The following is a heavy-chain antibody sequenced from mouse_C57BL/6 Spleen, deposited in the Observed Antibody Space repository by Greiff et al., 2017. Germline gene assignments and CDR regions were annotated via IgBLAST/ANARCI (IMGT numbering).Heavy chain of an antibody. CDR1: GYTFTSYN. CDR2: IYPGNGDT. V-gene: IGHV1-12*01. D-gene: IGHD2-4*01. J-gene: IGHJ4*01. CDR3: AGLRAYYEYDAYAMDY. Sequence: QQPGAELVRPGSSVKLSCKASGYTFTSYNMHWVKQTPRQGLEWIGAIYPGNGDTSYNQKFKGKAKLTVDKSSSTAYMQLSSLTSEDSAVYFCAGLRAYYEYDAYAMDYWGQGTSVTVSS.